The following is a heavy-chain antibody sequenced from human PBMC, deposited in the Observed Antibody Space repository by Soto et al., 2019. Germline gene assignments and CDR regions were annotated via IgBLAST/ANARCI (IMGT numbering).Heavy chain of an antibody. J-gene: IGHJ6*02. CDR3: ARQDIVVVPAARPAFYYYGMDV. Sequence: PGESLKISCKCSGYSFTSYWISWVRQMPGKGLEWMGRIDPSDSYTNYSPSFQGHVTISADKSISTAYLQWSSLKASDTAMYYCARQDIVVVPAARPAFYYYGMDVWGQGTTVTVSS. V-gene: IGHV5-10-1*01. D-gene: IGHD2-2*01. CDR1: GYSFTSYW. CDR2: IDPSDSYT.